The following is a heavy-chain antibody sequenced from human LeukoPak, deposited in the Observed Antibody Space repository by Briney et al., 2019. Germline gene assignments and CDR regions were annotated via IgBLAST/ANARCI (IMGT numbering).Heavy chain of an antibody. Sequence: SETLSLTCTVSGGSISSSSYYWGWIRQPPGKGLEWIGSIYYSGSTNYNPSLKSRVTISVDTSKNQFSLKLSSVTAADTAVYYCASLKGSYYDSLTPYYFDYWGQGTLVTVSS. J-gene: IGHJ4*02. D-gene: IGHD3-22*01. CDR3: ASLKGSYYDSLTPYYFDY. V-gene: IGHV4-39*07. CDR2: IYYSGST. CDR1: GGSISSSSYY.